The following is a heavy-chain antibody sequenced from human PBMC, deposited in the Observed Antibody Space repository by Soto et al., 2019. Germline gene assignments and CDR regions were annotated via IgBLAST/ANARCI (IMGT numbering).Heavy chain of an antibody. Sequence: HPGGSLRLSCAASEFTFSSYAIHWVRQAPGKGLEWVAVISYDGSNKYYADSVKGRFTISRDNSKNTLYLQMNSLRAEDTAVYYCARDGIDWYFDLWGRGTLVTVSS. V-gene: IGHV3-30-3*01. CDR1: EFTFSSYA. J-gene: IGHJ2*01. CDR3: ARDGIDWYFDL. CDR2: ISYDGSNK. D-gene: IGHD1-1*01.